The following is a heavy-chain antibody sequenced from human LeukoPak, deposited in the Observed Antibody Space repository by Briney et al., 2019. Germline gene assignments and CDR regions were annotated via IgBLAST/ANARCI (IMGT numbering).Heavy chain of an antibody. CDR1: GFTFGGYG. D-gene: IGHD2-21*02. J-gene: IGHJ4*02. V-gene: IGHV3-33*06. CDR3: AQPECGSGRDCLVIPVYFAY. Sequence: LAGGSERLSWATSGFTFGGYGMHWARHAPGGGREGVTVMWSEGSNKFYAHCGEGRFTLARDNYTHALYLQMPRLSAEDTAVYSCAQPECGSGRDCLVIPVYFAYWGQGTPVTVSS. CDR2: MWSEGSNK.